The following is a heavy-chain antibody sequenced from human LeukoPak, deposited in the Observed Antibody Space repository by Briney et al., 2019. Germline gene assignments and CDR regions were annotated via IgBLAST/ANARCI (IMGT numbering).Heavy chain of an antibody. CDR3: ARDLINCSGGSCSHDRVDY. J-gene: IGHJ4*02. Sequence: PGRSLRLSCAASGFTFSSYAMSWVRQAPGKGLEWVSAISGSGGSTYYADSVKGRFTISRDNSKNTLYLQMNSLRAEDTAVYYCARDLINCSGGSCSHDRVDYWGQGTLVTVSS. D-gene: IGHD2-15*01. CDR1: GFTFSSYA. CDR2: ISGSGGST. V-gene: IGHV3-23*01.